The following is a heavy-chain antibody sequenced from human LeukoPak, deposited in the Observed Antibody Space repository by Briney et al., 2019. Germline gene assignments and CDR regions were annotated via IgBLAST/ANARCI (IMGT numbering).Heavy chain of an antibody. V-gene: IGHV4-59*08. CDR3: AGYSSGWQPDAFDI. J-gene: IGHJ3*02. Sequence: SETLSLTCTVSGGSISSYYWSWIRQPPGKGLECIGYIYYTGSTNYNPSLESRVTMPVDTSNNQFSLKLSSVTAADTAVYYCAGYSSGWQPDAFDIWGQGTMVTVSS. D-gene: IGHD6-19*01. CDR1: GGSISSYY. CDR2: IYYTGST.